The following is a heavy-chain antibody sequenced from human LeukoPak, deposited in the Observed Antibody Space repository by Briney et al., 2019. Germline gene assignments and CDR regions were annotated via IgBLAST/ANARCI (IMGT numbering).Heavy chain of an antibody. CDR2: ISPQGDST. Sequence: PGGCLRLSCAASGFTFSSYSMNWGRQVPGRGLEWVSSISPQGDSTWNADSVKGRFTISRDNAKNSLYLQMNSLSAEDTGVYYCARDFTGESGYAGYWGQGTLLTVSS. J-gene: IGHJ4*02. V-gene: IGHV3-21*01. CDR1: GFTFSSYS. CDR3: ARDFTGESGYAGY. D-gene: IGHD5-12*01.